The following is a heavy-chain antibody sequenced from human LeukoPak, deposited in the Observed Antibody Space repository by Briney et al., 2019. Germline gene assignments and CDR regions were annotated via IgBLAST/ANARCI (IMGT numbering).Heavy chain of an antibody. CDR3: ARAIAVVAYFDY. J-gene: IGHJ4*02. Sequence: GGSLRLSCAASGFTFSSYGMHWVRQAPGKGLEWVAFIRYDGSNKYYADSVKGRFTISRDNSKNTLYLQVNSLRAEDTAVYYCARAIAVVAYFDYWGQGTLVTVSS. CDR2: IRYDGSNK. CDR1: GFTFSSYG. V-gene: IGHV3-30*02. D-gene: IGHD6-19*01.